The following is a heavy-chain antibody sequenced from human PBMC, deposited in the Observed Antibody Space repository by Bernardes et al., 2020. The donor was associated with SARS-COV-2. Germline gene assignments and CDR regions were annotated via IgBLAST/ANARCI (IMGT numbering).Heavy chain of an antibody. CDR2: ISHDSIQK. CDR1: ESTFSNYI. Sequence: GGSLRLSCAASESTFSNYIMHWVRLAPDKGLEWLAVISHDSIQKHYADSVQGRFTISRDNSENTLYLEMSSLRSDDTAVYYCAKPGTDYWGQGTLVTVSS. V-gene: IGHV3-30-3*02. D-gene: IGHD1-1*01. CDR3: AKPGTDY. J-gene: IGHJ4*02.